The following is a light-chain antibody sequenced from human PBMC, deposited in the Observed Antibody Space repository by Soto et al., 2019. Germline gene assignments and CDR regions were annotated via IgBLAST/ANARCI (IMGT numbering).Light chain of an antibody. CDR2: TAS. Sequence: DIQMTQSPSSLSAFVGDRVTITCRASQTIYSHLNWYQQKPGKAPKLLIYTASNLQSGVPSRFSGRGSGTDFTLTISSLQPEDFATYYCQQSYSTPRTFGPGTKVEIK. CDR1: QTIYSH. V-gene: IGKV1-39*01. CDR3: QQSYSTPRT. J-gene: IGKJ3*01.